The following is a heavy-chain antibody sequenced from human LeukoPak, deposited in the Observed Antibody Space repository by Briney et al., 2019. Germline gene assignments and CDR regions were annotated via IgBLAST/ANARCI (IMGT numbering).Heavy chain of an antibody. CDR1: EFTFSSYS. J-gene: IGHJ4*02. D-gene: IGHD5-24*01. Sequence: GGSLRLSCAASEFTFSSYSMNWVRQAPGKGLEWVSSISSSSSYIYYADSVKGRFTISRDNAKNSLYLQMNSLRAEDTAVYYCAGRDGYNSPEYYFDYWGQGTLVTVSS. CDR3: AGRDGYNSPEYYFDY. CDR2: ISSSSSYI. V-gene: IGHV3-21*01.